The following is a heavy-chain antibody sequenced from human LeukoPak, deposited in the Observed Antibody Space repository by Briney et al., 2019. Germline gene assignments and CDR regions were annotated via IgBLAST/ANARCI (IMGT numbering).Heavy chain of an antibody. V-gene: IGHV3-23*01. J-gene: IGHJ4*02. CDR1: GFTSSYSA. Sequence: GGSLRLSCAASGFTSSYSAMSWVRQAPGKGLEWVSAISGSCATTSYADSVQGRFTVSRDNSKNTLYLQMNNLGPEDTARYYCAKDSATMIVVIWGDWGQGTLVAVSS. CDR2: ISGSCATT. D-gene: IGHD3-22*01. CDR3: AKDSATMIVVIWGD.